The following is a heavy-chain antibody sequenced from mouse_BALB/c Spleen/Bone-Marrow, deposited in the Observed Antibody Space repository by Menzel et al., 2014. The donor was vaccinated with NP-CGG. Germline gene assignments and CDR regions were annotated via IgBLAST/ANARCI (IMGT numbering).Heavy chain of an antibody. CDR3: TSYDWFAY. CDR2: IDPEIGGT. J-gene: IGHJ3*01. Sequence: VKLVESGAELVRPGASVTLSCKASGYTFTDYEMHWVKQTPVHGLEWIGAIDPEIGGTAYNQKFKGKATLTADKSSSTAYMELRSLTSEDSAVYYCTSYDWFAYWGQGTLVTVSA. D-gene: IGHD2-12*01. V-gene: IGHV1-15*01. CDR1: GYTFTDYE.